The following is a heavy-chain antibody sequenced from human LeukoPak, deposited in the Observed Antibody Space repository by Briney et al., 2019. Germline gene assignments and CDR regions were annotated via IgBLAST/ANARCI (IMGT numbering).Heavy chain of an antibody. CDR3: AREIDSSSWQGYNWFDP. J-gene: IGHJ5*02. V-gene: IGHV3-23*01. D-gene: IGHD6-13*01. Sequence: QSGGSLRLSCAASGFTFSSYAMSWVRQAPGKGLEWVSGISGSGDNTNQADSVKGRFTISRDNAKNSLYLQMNSLRAEDTAVYYCAREIDSSSWQGYNWFDPWGQGTLVTVSS. CDR1: GFTFSSYA. CDR2: ISGSGDNT.